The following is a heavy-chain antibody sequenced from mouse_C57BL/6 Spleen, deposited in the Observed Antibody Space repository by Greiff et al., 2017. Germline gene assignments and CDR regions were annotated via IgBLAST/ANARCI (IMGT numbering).Heavy chain of an antibody. Sequence: QVQLQQSGAELARPGASVKMSCKASGYTFTSYTMHWVKQRPGQGLEWIGYINPSSGYTKYNQKFKDKATLTADKSSSTAYMQLSSLTSEDSAVYYCARSYYGSSYWFAYWGQGTLVTVSA. CDR3: ARSYYGSSYWFAY. J-gene: IGHJ3*01. D-gene: IGHD1-1*01. V-gene: IGHV1-4*01. CDR2: INPSSGYT. CDR1: GYTFTSYT.